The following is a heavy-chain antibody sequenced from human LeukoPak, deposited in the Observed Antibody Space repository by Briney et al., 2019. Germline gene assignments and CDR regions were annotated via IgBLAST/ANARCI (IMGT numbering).Heavy chain of an antibody. CDR3: ARSYDFWSGYHTNWFDP. Sequence: GGSLRLSCAASGFTFSSYSMNWVRQAPGKGLEWVSSISSSSSYIYYADSVKGRFTISRDNAKNSLYLQMNSLRAEDTAVYYCARSYDFWSGYHTNWFDPWGQGTLVTVSS. V-gene: IGHV3-21*01. D-gene: IGHD3-3*01. CDR1: GFTFSSYS. J-gene: IGHJ5*02. CDR2: ISSSSSYI.